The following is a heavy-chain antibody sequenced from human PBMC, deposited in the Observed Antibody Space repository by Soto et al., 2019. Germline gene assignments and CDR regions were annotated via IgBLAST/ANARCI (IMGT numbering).Heavy chain of an antibody. D-gene: IGHD1-26*01. CDR1: GFTFSSYW. CDR2: INSDGSRI. CDR3: ARGRWELLPFES. J-gene: IGHJ4*02. V-gene: IGHV3-74*01. Sequence: EVQLVESGGGLVQPGGSLRLSCAASGFTFSSYWMHWVRQAPGKGPVCVSRINSDGSRITYADSVKGRFTISRDNAKNTLYLLMNSLRAEDTAVYYCARGRWELLPFESWGQGTLVTVSS.